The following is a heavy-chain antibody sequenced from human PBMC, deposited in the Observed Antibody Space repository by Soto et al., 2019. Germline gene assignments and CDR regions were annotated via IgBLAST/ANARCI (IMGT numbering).Heavy chain of an antibody. Sequence: SQTLSLTCAISGDSVSSNSAAWNWIRQSPSRGLEWLGRTYYRSKWYNDYAVSVKSRITINPDTSKNQFSLQLNSVTPEDTAVYYCAGDSPYSSSWRNWFDPWGQGTLVTVSS. CDR2: TYYRSKWYN. CDR3: AGDSPYSSSWRNWFDP. CDR1: GDSVSSNSAA. D-gene: IGHD6-13*01. V-gene: IGHV6-1*01. J-gene: IGHJ5*02.